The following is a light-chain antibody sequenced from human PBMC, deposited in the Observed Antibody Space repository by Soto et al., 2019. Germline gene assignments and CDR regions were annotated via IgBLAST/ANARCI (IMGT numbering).Light chain of an antibody. J-gene: IGKJ1*01. CDR1: QSFSSTY. Sequence: EIVLTQSPDTLSLSPGERATLSCRASQSFSSTYLAWYQQKPGQTPRLLIYDVSSRATGIPDRFSGSGSGTDFTLTITRLEPEDFAVYYCQQYGSSPYWAFGQGTKVEIK. CDR2: DVS. V-gene: IGKV3-20*01. CDR3: QQYGSSPYWA.